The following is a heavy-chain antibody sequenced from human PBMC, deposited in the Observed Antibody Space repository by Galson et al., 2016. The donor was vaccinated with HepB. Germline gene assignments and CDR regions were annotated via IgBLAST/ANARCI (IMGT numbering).Heavy chain of an antibody. V-gene: IGHV4-61*08. D-gene: IGHD2-2*02. Sequence: ETLSLTCTVSSGSVSSGGYYWSWIRQPPGKGLEWIGYIHNSGSTNYNPFLKHRVTIAVDTSKNQFSLKLSSVTAADTAVYYCARDEGFYNGMDVWGQGTTVTVSS. CDR2: IHNSGST. CDR1: SGSVSSGGYY. CDR3: ARDEGFYNGMDV. J-gene: IGHJ6*02.